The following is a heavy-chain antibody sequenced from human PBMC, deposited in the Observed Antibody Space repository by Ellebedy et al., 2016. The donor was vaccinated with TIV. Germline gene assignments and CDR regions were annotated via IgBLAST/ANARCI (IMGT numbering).Heavy chain of an antibody. J-gene: IGHJ4*02. Sequence: PGGSLRLSCAASGFTVSSNYMSWLRQAPGRGLEWVSVIYSGGNTYYADSVKGRFTMSRDNSKNTLYLQLNSLRAEDTAVYFYARGKLMVYADWGQGTLVTVSS. CDR1: GFTVSSNY. CDR3: ARGKLMVYAD. V-gene: IGHV3-53*01. CDR2: IYSGGNT. D-gene: IGHD2-8*01.